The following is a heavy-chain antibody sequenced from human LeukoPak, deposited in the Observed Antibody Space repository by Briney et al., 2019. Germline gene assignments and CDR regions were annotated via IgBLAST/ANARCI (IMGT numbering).Heavy chain of an antibody. J-gene: IGHJ5*02. CDR3: AGDGCGSTTCYLYELTS. V-gene: IGHV3-33*01. Sequence: PGGSLRLSCVASGFTFRNYGMHWVRQAPGKGLEWVAVIWYDGSNKYYADSVKGRFTISRDNSKNTLYLQMNSLRAEDTAVYYCAGDGCGSTTCYLYELTSWGQGTLVTVSS. CDR1: GFTFRNYG. CDR2: IWYDGSNK. D-gene: IGHD2-2*01.